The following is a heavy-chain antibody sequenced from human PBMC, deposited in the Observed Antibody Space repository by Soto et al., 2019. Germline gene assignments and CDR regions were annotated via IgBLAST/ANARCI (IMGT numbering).Heavy chain of an antibody. CDR2: TYYRSKWYN. CDR1: GDGVSSNSAA. D-gene: IGHD6-19*01. J-gene: IGHJ3*02. CDR3: ARGPGYSSGWYSRGAFDI. V-gene: IGHV6-1*01. Sequence: SQTLSLTCAISGDGVSSNSAAWNWIRQSQSRGLEWLGRTYYRSKWYNDYAVSVKSRITINPDTSKNQFSLQLNSVTPEDTAVYYCARGPGYSSGWYSRGAFDIWGQGTMVIVSS.